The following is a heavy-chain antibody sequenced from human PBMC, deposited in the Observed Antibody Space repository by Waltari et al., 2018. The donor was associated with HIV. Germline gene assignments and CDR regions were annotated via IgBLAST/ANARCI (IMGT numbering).Heavy chain of an antibody. CDR2: INHSAST. Sequence: QVQLQQWGAGLLKPSETLSLTCAVYGGSFSGYYWSWIRQPPGKGLEWIGEINHSASTNYNPSLKSRVTISVDTSKNQFSLKLSSVTAADTAVYYCARGVVPAAVNGYGMDVWGQGTTVTVSS. CDR3: ARGVVPAAVNGYGMDV. D-gene: IGHD2-2*01. CDR1: GGSFSGYY. V-gene: IGHV4-34*01. J-gene: IGHJ6*02.